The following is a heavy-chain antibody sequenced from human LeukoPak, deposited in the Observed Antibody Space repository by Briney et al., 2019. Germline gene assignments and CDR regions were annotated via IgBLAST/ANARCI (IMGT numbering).Heavy chain of an antibody. V-gene: IGHV3-23*01. Sequence: PGGSLRLSCAVSGFTFSSYAMSWVRQAPGKGLEWVSAISGSGGSTYYADSVKGRFTISRDNSKNTLYLQMNSLRAEDTAVYYCAKNPTYSNYATLDYWGQGTLVTVSS. CDR1: GFTFSSYA. CDR2: ISGSGGST. D-gene: IGHD4-11*01. CDR3: AKNPTYSNYATLDY. J-gene: IGHJ4*02.